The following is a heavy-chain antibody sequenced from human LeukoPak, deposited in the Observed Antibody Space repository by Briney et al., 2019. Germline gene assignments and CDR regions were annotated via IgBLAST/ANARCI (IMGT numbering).Heavy chain of an antibody. D-gene: IGHD2-15*01. CDR1: GGSISSYY. V-gene: IGHV4-59*01. CDR3: ARVRGKGNYGGSHMDV. CDR2: IYYSGST. J-gene: IGHJ6*03. Sequence: SETLSLTCTVSGGSISSYYWSWIRQPPGKGLEWIGYIYYSGSTNYNPSLKSRVTISVDTSKNQFSLKLSSVTAADTAVCYCARVRGKGNYGGSHMDVWGKGTTVTVSS.